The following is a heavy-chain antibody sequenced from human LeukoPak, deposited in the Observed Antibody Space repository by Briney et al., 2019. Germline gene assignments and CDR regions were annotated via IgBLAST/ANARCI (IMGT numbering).Heavy chain of an antibody. CDR2: ISYSGST. CDR1: GGPISSYY. V-gene: IGHV4-59*01. Sequence: PSETLSLTCTVSGGPISSYYWSWMRQPPGKALEWIGYISYSGSTNYNPSLKSRVTTSVDTSKNQFSLKLSSVTAADTAVYYCARTPPITMVRGVTFFDYWGQGTLVTVSS. J-gene: IGHJ4*02. CDR3: ARTPPITMVRGVTFFDY. D-gene: IGHD3-10*01.